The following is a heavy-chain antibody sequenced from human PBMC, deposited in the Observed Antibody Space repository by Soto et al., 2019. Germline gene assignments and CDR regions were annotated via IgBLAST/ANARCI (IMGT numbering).Heavy chain of an antibody. J-gene: IGHJ4*02. Sequence: QVQLVQSGAEVKKPAASVKVSCKASGYPFTSYGIVWVRQAPGQGLEWMGWISPYSGETRYTEKFQDRLTLTTDTSTKTSYRDPMSLRSSATSMNFCARGPVAGSDFWGQGTLATVSS. V-gene: IGHV1-18*01. CDR1: GYPFTSYG. CDR2: ISPYSGET. CDR3: ARGPVAGSDF. D-gene: IGHD6-19*01.